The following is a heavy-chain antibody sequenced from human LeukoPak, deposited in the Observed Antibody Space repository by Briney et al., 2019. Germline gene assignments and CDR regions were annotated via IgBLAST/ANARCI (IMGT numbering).Heavy chain of an antibody. CDR2: ISANNGNT. Sequence: ASVKVSCTASGYTFSSYGITWVRQAPGQGLEWMGWISANNGNTNYAQKLQGRVTVTTDKSTSIAYMELRSLRPDDTAVYYCGREGTAGRYYFDYWGQGTLVTVSS. D-gene: IGHD3-10*01. J-gene: IGHJ4*02. CDR1: GYTFSSYG. CDR3: GREGTAGRYYFDY. V-gene: IGHV1-18*01.